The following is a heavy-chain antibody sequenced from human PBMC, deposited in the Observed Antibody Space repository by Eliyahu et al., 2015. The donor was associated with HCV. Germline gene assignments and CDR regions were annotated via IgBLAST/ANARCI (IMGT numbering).Heavy chain of an antibody. CDR1: GFTFSSYW. V-gene: IGHV3-7*03. CDR2: IKQDGSEK. CDR3: ATDRTAHDY. Sequence: GFTFSSYWMTWVRQAPGKGLEWVANIKQDGSEKYYVDSVKGRFTISRDNAKRSLYLQMNSLRADDTAVYYCATDRTAHDYWGQGTLVTVSS. J-gene: IGHJ4*02. D-gene: IGHD1-1*01.